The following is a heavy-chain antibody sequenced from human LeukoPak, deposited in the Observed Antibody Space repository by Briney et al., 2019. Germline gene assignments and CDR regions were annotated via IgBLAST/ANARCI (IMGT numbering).Heavy chain of an antibody. Sequence: GGSLRLSCAASGFIFSTYGMHWVRQAPGKGLEWVSSISSSSSYIYYADSVKGRFTISRDNAKNSLYLQMNSLRAEDTAVYYCARDSAPERITIFGVVTAYYMDVWGKGTTVTVSS. CDR1: GFIFSTYG. J-gene: IGHJ6*03. V-gene: IGHV3-21*01. CDR3: ARDSAPERITIFGVVTAYYMDV. D-gene: IGHD3-3*01. CDR2: ISSSSSYI.